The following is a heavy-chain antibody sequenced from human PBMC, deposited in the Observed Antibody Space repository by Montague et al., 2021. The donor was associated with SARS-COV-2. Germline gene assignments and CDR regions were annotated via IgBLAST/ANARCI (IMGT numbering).Heavy chain of an antibody. CDR3: ARRLDPSGTYYLDY. CDR2: IHYSGSN. V-gene: IGHV4-59*01. Sequence: SETLSLTCSVSGGSFGSYYWSWLRQPPGKGLEWIGHIHYSGSNNYNPSFKSRVTISIDTPKNQFSLKLSSVTAADTAVYYCARRLDPSGTYYLDYWGQGTLVTVSS. J-gene: IGHJ4*02. CDR1: GGSFGSYY. D-gene: IGHD3-10*01.